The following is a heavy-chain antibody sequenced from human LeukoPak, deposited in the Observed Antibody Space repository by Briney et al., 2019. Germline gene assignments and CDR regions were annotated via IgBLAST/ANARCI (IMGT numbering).Heavy chain of an antibody. CDR1: GFTFSSYW. Sequence: GGSLRLSCAASGFTFSSYWMHWVRQAPGKGLVWVSRINSDGSSTSYADSVKGRFTISRDNAKNTLYLQMNSLRAEDTAVYYCARVPVWFGEFHFDYWGQGTLVTVSS. D-gene: IGHD3-10*01. V-gene: IGHV3-74*01. CDR3: ARVPVWFGEFHFDY. CDR2: INSDGSST. J-gene: IGHJ4*02.